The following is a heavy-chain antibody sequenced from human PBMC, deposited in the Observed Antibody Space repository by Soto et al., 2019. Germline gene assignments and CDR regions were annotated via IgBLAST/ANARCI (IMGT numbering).Heavy chain of an antibody. CDR1: GYTFTSYG. CDR2: ISAYNGNT. D-gene: IGHD1-7*01. J-gene: IGHJ3*02. Sequence: QVQLVQSGAEVKKPGASVKVSCKASGYTFTSYGISWVRQAPGQGLEWMGWISAYNGNTNYAQKLQGRVTMTTDTSTSTAYMELRSLRSDDTAVYYCARERNWYYVGGYDAFDIWGQGTMVTVSS. CDR3: ARERNWYYVGGYDAFDI. V-gene: IGHV1-18*01.